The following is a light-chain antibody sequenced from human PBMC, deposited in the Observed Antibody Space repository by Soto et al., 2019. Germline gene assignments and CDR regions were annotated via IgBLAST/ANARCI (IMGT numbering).Light chain of an antibody. Sequence: DIQMTQSPSSLSASVGDRVTITCRASQSVSNYLNWYQQKPGRAPQLLIYAASTLQSGVPSRFSGRGSGSDFTLTITSLQPEDFATYYWQQSYSFPDTFGQGTKLEIK. V-gene: IGKV1-39*01. J-gene: IGKJ2*01. CDR2: AAS. CDR3: QQSYSFPDT. CDR1: QSVSNY.